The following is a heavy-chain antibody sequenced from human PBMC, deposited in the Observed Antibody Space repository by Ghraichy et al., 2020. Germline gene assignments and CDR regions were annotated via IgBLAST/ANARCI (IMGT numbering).Heavy chain of an antibody. CDR2: INNDGSDT. CDR3: ARGGRSHAFDV. D-gene: IGHD6-25*01. Sequence: LTCAASGFTFSTYWMHWVRQAPGKGLGWVSRINNDGSDTIYADSVQGRCTISRDNAKNILYLQMNSLRAEDTAVYFCARGGRSHAFDVWGQGTMVTVS. V-gene: IGHV3-74*01. J-gene: IGHJ3*01. CDR1: GFTFSTYW.